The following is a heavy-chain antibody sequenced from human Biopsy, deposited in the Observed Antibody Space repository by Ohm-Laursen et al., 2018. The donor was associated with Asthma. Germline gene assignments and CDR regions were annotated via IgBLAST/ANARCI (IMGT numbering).Heavy chain of an antibody. D-gene: IGHD3-3*01. CDR2: ISSSSSYI. J-gene: IGHJ6*02. Sequence: RLSCTASGFTFSSYSMNWVRQAPGKGLEWVSSISSSSSYIYYADSVKDRFTISRDNAKNSLYLQMNSLRAEDTAVYYCARVDTIFGVVIPIYYYYGMDVWGQGTTATVSS. CDR3: ARVDTIFGVVIPIYYYYGMDV. V-gene: IGHV3-21*01. CDR1: GFTFSSYS.